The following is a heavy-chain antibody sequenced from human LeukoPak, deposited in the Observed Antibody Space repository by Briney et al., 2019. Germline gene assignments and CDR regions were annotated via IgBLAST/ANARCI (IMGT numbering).Heavy chain of an antibody. CDR2: IYYSGST. CDR1: GGSISSYY. V-gene: IGHV4-59*01. Sequence: PSETLSLTCTVSGGSISSYYWSWIRQPPGKGLEWIGYIYYSGSTNYNPSLKSRVTISVDTSKNQFSLKLSSVTAADTAVYYCARVTMSAGSFDPWGQGTLVTVSS. CDR3: ARVTMSAGSFDP. J-gene: IGHJ5*02. D-gene: IGHD3-10*01.